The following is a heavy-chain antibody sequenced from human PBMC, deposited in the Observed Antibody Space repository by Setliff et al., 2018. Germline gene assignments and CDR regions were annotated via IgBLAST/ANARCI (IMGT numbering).Heavy chain of an antibody. J-gene: IGHJ6*02. CDR2: IYYSGST. CDR3: AREAVYSSSWYFYYYGMDV. Sequence: SETLSLTCSVSGGSITSHYWSWIRQSPGKGLEWIGYIYYSGSTNYNPSLKSRVTISVDTSKNQFSLKLSSVTAADTAVYYCAREAVYSSSWYFYYYGMDVWGQGTTVTVSS. CDR1: GGSITSHY. D-gene: IGHD6-13*01. V-gene: IGHV4-59*11.